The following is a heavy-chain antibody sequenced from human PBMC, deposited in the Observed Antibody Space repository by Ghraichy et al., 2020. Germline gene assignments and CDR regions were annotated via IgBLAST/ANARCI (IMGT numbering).Heavy chain of an antibody. CDR1: GGSISSYY. J-gene: IGHJ6*02. CDR3: ARDGSQQWLEDYYGMDV. D-gene: IGHD6-19*01. CDR2: IYYSGST. V-gene: IGHV4-59*01. Sequence: SETLSLTCTVSGGSISSYYWSWIRQPPGKGLEWIGYIYYSGSTNYNPSLKSRVTISVDTSKNQFSLKLSSVTAADTAVYYCARDGSQQWLEDYYGMDVWGQGTTVTVSS.